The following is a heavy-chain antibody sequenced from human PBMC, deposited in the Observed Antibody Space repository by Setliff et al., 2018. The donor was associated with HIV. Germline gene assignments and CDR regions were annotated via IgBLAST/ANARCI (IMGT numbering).Heavy chain of an antibody. Sequence: ETLSLTCTVSGASISSYYWSWIRQPPGKGLEWIGYIYYSGSTNYNPSLKSRVTISVDTSKNQFSLKLSSVTAADTAVYYCARSRRYYDGSGYYPGAFDIWGQGTVVTVS. CDR1: GASISSYY. CDR2: IYYSGST. D-gene: IGHD3-22*01. V-gene: IGHV4-59*08. J-gene: IGHJ3*02. CDR3: ARSRRYYDGSGYYPGAFDI.